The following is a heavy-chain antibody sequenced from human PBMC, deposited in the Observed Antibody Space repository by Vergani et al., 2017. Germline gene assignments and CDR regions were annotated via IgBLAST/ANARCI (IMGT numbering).Heavy chain of an antibody. D-gene: IGHD3-9*01. CDR1: GYSFINYG. Sequence: VQSGDEVKKPGASVKVSCKTSGYSFINYGISWVRQAPGQGLEWMGGIIPIFGTANYAQKFQGRVTITADESTSTAYMELSSLRSEDTAVYYCASVDFDWSIPPPWGQGTLVTVSS. J-gene: IGHJ5*02. CDR3: ASVDFDWSIPPP. CDR2: IIPIFGTA. V-gene: IGHV1-69*13.